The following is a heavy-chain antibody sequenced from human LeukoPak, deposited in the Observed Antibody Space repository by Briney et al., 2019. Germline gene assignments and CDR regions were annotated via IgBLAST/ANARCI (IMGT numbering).Heavy chain of an antibody. V-gene: IGHV3-74*03. CDR1: GFTFSTYW. D-gene: IGHD2-15*01. Sequence: PGGSLRLSCAASGFTFSTYWMHWVRQAPGKGLVWVSRINGDGSSITYADSVKGRFTISRDNDKNTLYLQMNSLRAEDTAVYYCAKDPSFSVVVAATWIDYWGQGTLVSVSS. CDR2: INGDGSSI. J-gene: IGHJ4*02. CDR3: AKDPSFSVVVAATWIDY.